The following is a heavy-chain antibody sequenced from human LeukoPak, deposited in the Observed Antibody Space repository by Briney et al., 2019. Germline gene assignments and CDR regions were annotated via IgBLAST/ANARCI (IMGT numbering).Heavy chain of an antibody. CDR1: GGSFSGYY. CDR2: ISQSGST. D-gene: IGHD3-16*01. V-gene: IGHV4-34*01. J-gene: IGHJ6*02. CDR3: ARATDDEFYLYYGMDV. Sequence: ASETLSLTCAVHGGSFSGYYWSWIRQPPGRGLEWIGEISQSGSTNYNPSLKSRITMSVDTSKNQFSLQLRSMTAADTAVYFCARATDDEFYLYYGMDVWGQGTTVTVSS.